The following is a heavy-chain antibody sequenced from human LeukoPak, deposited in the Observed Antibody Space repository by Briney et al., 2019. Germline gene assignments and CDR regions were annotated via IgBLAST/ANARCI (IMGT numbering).Heavy chain of an antibody. Sequence: SETLSLTCTVSGYSISSGYYWGWIRQPPGKGLEWIGSIYHSGSTYYNPSLKSRVTISVDTPKNQFSLKLSSVTAADTAVYYCATNLVDYAHYSFYYWGQGTLVTVSS. J-gene: IGHJ4*02. D-gene: IGHD4-17*01. CDR2: IYHSGST. CDR1: GYSISSGYY. V-gene: IGHV4-38-2*02. CDR3: ATNLVDYAHYSFYY.